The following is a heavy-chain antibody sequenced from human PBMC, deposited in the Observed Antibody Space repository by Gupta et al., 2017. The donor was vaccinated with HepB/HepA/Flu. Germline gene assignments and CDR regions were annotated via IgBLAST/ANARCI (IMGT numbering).Heavy chain of an antibody. CDR1: GCIVSNNH. J-gene: IGHJ4*02. D-gene: IGHD4-23*01. CDR3: ARDSGAYVGKGGFDY. V-gene: IGHV3-53*05. Sequence: EEQLVEPGGGLPQPGGFLSLSCVVTGCIVSNNHLTSVGQAPGKGLEWVSVIYSGGNRYYADSVKGRFTISRDNSKNTLYLQMNSLRDEDTAIYYCARDSGAYVGKGGFDYWGQGTLVTVSS. CDR2: IYSGGNR.